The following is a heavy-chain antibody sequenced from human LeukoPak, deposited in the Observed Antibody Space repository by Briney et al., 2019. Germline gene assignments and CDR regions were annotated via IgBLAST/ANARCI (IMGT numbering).Heavy chain of an antibody. CDR2: ISASGGST. D-gene: IGHD3-3*01. CDR3: AKALTDEVMSRSYYDFWSGYYTSGSVYYYMDV. CDR1: GFTFSTYA. J-gene: IGHJ6*03. Sequence: QPGGSLRLSCAASGFTFSTYAMSWVRQAPGKGLAWVSAISASGGSTYYADSVKGRFTISRDNSKNTLYLQMNSLRAEDTAVYYCAKALTDEVMSRSYYDFWSGYYTSGSVYYYMDVWGKGTTVTVSS. V-gene: IGHV3-23*01.